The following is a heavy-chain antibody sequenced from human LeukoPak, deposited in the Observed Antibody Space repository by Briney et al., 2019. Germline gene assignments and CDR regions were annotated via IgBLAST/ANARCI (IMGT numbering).Heavy chain of an antibody. Sequence: SETLSLTCAVYGGSFSGYYWSWIRQPPGKGLEWIGEINHSGSTNYNPSLKSRVTISVDTSKNQFSLKLSSVTAADTAVYYCARYNYDFWSGYSRWFDPWGQGTLVTVSS. J-gene: IGHJ5*02. CDR2: INHSGST. V-gene: IGHV4-34*01. CDR1: GGSFSGYY. CDR3: ARYNYDFWSGYSRWFDP. D-gene: IGHD3-3*01.